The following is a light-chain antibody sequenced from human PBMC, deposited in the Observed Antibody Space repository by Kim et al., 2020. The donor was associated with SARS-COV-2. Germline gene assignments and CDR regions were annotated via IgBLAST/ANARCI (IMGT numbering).Light chain of an antibody. CDR2: DAS. Sequence: ASVGDRVTITCQASQDINNFLNWYHQKPGKAPKLLIYDASNLETGVPSRFSGSGSGTDFTFTITSLQPEDIGTYYCQQYDNLSPDTFGQGTKLEI. CDR1: QDINNF. CDR3: QQYDNLSPDT. V-gene: IGKV1-33*01. J-gene: IGKJ2*01.